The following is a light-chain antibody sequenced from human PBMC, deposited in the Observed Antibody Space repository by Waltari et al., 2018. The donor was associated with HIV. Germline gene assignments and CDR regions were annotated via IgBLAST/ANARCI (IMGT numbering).Light chain of an antibody. V-gene: IGKV4-1*01. Sequence: DIVMTQSPDSLAVSLGERATINCTSSQNIIYNNKIGLAWYQHKPGQPPRVLISWASTRESGVPDRFTGSGSGTDFTLTISSMQAEDVAFYYCQQYFTLPYTFGQGTKLEI. J-gene: IGKJ2*01. CDR1: QNIIYNNKIG. CDR3: QQYFTLPYT. CDR2: WAS.